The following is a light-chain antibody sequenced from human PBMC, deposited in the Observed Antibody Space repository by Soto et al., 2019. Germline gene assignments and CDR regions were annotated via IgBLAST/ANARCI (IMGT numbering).Light chain of an antibody. J-gene: IGKJ1*01. CDR1: QSISSW. Sequence: DIQMTQSPSPLSATAGDRVTITCRASQSISSWLAWYQHKPGKAPKLLIYDASSLESGVPSRFSGSGSGTEFTLTISSLQPDDFATYYCQQYSTYRTFGQGTKVDIK. CDR2: DAS. V-gene: IGKV1-5*01. CDR3: QQYSTYRT.